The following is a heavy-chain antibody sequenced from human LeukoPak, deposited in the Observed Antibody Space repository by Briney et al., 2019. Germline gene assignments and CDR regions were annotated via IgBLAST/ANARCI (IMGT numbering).Heavy chain of an antibody. Sequence: PGGSLRLSCSASGFTFSTYWMSWVRQAPGKGLEWVSAISGSGGSTYYADSVKGRFTISRDNSKNTLYLQMNSLRAEDTAVYYCATNSKGARGYYFDYWGQGTLVTVSS. J-gene: IGHJ4*02. CDR1: GFTFSTYW. D-gene: IGHD1-26*01. CDR2: ISGSGGST. V-gene: IGHV3-23*01. CDR3: ATNSKGARGYYFDY.